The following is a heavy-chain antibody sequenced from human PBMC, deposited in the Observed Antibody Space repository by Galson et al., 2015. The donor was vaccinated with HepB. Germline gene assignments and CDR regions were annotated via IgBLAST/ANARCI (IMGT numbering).Heavy chain of an antibody. D-gene: IGHD2-8*01. J-gene: IGHJ6*02. CDR1: GDSVSSNSAA. V-gene: IGHV6-1*01. CDR2: TYYRSKWYN. CDR3: ARSYCTNGVCNAYYYYGMDV. Sequence: CAISGDSVSSNSAAWNWIRQSPSRGLEWLGRTYYRSKWYNDYAVSVKSRITINPDTSKNQFSLQLNSVTPEDTAVYYCARSYCTNGVCNAYYYYGMDVWGQGTTVTVSS.